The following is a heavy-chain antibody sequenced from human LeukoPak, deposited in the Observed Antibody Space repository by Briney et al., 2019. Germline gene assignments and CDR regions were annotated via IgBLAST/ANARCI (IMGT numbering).Heavy chain of an antibody. Sequence: SLTLSCAVSELTFSSYAMIWVRQHPGKAQESVSAICGFGGSTYYAYFVKVRFTISRDNSKITLYLQMNSLRADETAVYYCAKDAVSPCSGSYYTPSFDYWGQGTLVTV. D-gene: IGHD3-10*02. CDR1: ELTFSSYA. J-gene: IGHJ4*02. CDR3: AKDAVSPCSGSYYTPSFDY. CDR2: ICGFGGST. V-gene: IGHV3-23*01.